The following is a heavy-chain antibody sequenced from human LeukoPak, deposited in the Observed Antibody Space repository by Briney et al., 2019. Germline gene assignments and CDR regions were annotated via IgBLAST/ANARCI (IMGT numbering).Heavy chain of an antibody. CDR3: PRVDENSSSSPAFDY. D-gene: IGHD6-6*01. J-gene: IGHJ4*02. CDR1: GYTFTSYG. CDR2: ISAYNGNT. V-gene: IGHV1-18*01. Sequence: ASVKVSCKASGYTFTSYGISWVRQAPGQGLEWMGWISAYNGNTNYAQKLPGRVTMTTDISTSTAYMELRSLRSDDTAVYYCPRVDENSSSSPAFDYWGRGTLVTVSS.